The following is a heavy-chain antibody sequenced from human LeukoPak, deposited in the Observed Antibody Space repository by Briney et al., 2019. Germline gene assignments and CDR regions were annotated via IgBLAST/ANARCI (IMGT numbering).Heavy chain of an antibody. CDR2: INPSGGST. J-gene: IGHJ4*02. Sequence: ASLKVSCKASGYTFTSYYMPWVRHAPGQGLEWMGIINPSGGSTSYAQKFQGRVTLTRDTSTSTVYMELSSLRSDDTAVYYCARGHPEMRDHYWGQGTLVTVP. V-gene: IGHV1-46*01. CDR3: ARGHPEMRDHY. CDR1: GYTFTSYY. D-gene: IGHD5-24*01.